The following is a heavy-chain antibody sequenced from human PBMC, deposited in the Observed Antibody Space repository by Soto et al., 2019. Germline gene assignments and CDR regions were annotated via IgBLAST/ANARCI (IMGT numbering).Heavy chain of an antibody. CDR1: GCTFSSYA. CDR2: IIPIFGTA. CDR3: ALSFLQYCTNCVCYTGLYYYYGMDV. D-gene: IGHD2-8*01. J-gene: IGHJ6*02. V-gene: IGHV1-69*13. Sequence: SVKVSCKASGCTFSSYAIRWVRQAPGQGLEWMGGIIPIFGTANYGQKFQVRVSITADEXTITADMELSSLRSEDTAVYYCALSFLQYCTNCVCYTGLYYYYGMDVWGQGTTITVSS.